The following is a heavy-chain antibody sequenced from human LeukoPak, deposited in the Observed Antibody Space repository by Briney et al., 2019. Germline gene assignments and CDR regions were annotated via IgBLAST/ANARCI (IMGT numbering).Heavy chain of an antibody. D-gene: IGHD6-19*01. J-gene: IGHJ6*02. CDR1: GGSISSYY. CDR3: ARHSGWYENGMDV. V-gene: IGHV4-59*08. CDR2: IYYSGST. Sequence: SETLSLTCTVPGGSISSYYWSWIRQPPGKGLEWIGYIYYSGSTNYHPTLKSRVTISVDTSKNQFSLKLSSVTAADTAVYYCARHSGWYENGMDVWGQGTTVTVSS.